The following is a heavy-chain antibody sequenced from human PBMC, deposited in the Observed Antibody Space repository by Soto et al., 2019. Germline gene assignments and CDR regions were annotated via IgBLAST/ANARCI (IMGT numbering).Heavy chain of an antibody. D-gene: IGHD2-15*01. CDR3: ARDIRGTSGVVIDY. CDR1: GGSFSGYY. J-gene: IGHJ4*02. Sequence: SETLTLTCAVYGGSFSGYYWSWIRQPPGKGLEWIGKINHSGSTNYNPSLKSRVAISVDTSKNQFSLKVTSVTAADTAVYYCARDIRGTSGVVIDYWGQGTLVTVSS. CDR2: INHSGST. V-gene: IGHV4-34*01.